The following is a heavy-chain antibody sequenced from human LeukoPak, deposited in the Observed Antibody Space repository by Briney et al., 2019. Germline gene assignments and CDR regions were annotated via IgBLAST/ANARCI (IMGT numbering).Heavy chain of an antibody. CDR1: GYTFTGYY. J-gene: IGHJ6*03. CDR2: INPNSGGT. Sequence: GASVKVSCKASGYTFTGYYMHWVRQAPGQGLEWMGWINPNSGGTNYAQKFQGRVTMTRDTSISTAYMELSRLRSDDTAVYYCARDQRRMVRGVIGRNYYYYYYMDVWGKGTTVTISS. V-gene: IGHV1-2*02. CDR3: ARDQRRMVRGVIGRNYYYYYYMDV. D-gene: IGHD3-10*01.